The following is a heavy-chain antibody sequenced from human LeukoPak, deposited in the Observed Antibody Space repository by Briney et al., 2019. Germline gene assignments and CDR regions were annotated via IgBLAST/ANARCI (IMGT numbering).Heavy chain of an antibody. Sequence: GESLKISCKGSGYSFTSYWIGWVRQMPGKGLEWMGIIYPGDSDTRYSPSFQGQVTISADKSISTAYLQWSSLKASDTAMYYCARDFHVRLYDIGGYSYWGQGTLVTVSS. CDR2: IYPGDSDT. D-gene: IGHD3-22*01. CDR1: GYSFTSYW. CDR3: ARDFHVRLYDIGGYSY. V-gene: IGHV5-51*01. J-gene: IGHJ4*02.